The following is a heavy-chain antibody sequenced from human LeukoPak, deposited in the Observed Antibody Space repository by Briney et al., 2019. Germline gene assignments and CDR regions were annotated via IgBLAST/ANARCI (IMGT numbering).Heavy chain of an antibody. J-gene: IGHJ5*02. CDR1: GYTFTSYD. D-gene: IGHD3-9*01. CDR3: ARASNYDILTGLT. CDR2: MNPNSGNT. Sequence: GASVKVSCKASGYTFTSYDINWVRQATGQGLEWMGWMNPNSGNTGYAQKFQGRVTMTRNTSISTAYMELSSLRSEDTAVYYCARASNYDILTGLTWGQGTLVTVSS. V-gene: IGHV1-8*01.